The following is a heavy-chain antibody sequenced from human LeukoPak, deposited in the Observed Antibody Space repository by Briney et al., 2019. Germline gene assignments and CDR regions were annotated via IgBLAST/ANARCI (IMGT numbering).Heavy chain of an antibody. CDR3: ARDQWLDY. J-gene: IGHJ4*02. CDR1: GFSFSGYI. D-gene: IGHD6-19*01. Sequence: GGSLTLSCAASGFSFSGYIMNWVRQAPGKGLEWILFIGTSGNTIYYADSVKGRFTVSRDNAKNSLYLQMNSLRAEDTAVYYCARDQWLDYWGQGTLVTVSS. CDR2: IGTSGNTI. V-gene: IGHV3-48*01.